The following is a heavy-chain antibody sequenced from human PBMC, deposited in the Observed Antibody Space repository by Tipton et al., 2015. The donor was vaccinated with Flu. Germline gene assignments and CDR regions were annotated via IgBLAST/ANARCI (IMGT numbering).Heavy chain of an antibody. CDR1: GYTFIAYY. V-gene: IGHV1-2*02. J-gene: IGHJ4*02. Sequence: LVQSGAEVQKPGASVKVSCKVSGYTFIAYYIHWVRQAPGQGLEWMGWINPKSGATNYAQKFEGRVNMTRDTSINTASMELSSLRSDDTAVFYCARRSRCGDLPFDSWGQGTLITVSS. CDR3: ARRSRCGDLPFDS. D-gene: IGHD7-27*01. CDR2: INPKSGAT.